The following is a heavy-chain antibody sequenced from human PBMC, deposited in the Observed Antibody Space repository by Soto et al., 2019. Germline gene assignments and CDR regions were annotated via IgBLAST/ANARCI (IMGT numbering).Heavy chain of an antibody. Sequence: PGGSLRLSCAASGFTFSSYLVIWVRQAPGKGLEWVANIKQDGSEKYYVDSVEGRFTISRDNAKKSLYLQMNSLGAEDTAVYYCARGTLWNGYQFFDYCGQGTLVTVSS. CDR1: GFTFSSYL. CDR2: IKQDGSEK. J-gene: IGHJ4*02. D-gene: IGHD3-3*01. CDR3: ARGTLWNGYQFFDY. V-gene: IGHV3-7*01.